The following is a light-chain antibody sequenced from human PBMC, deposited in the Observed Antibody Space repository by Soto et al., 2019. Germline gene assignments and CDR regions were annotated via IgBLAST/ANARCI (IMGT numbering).Light chain of an antibody. Sequence: DIQMTQSPSSLSASLGDRVIITCRATQDISNYLAWYQQKPGKVPKLLIYAASTLQSGVPSRFSGSGSGTDLTLTISSLQPEDVATFYCQEYKSAPLAFGAGTKVDI. CDR1: QDISNY. J-gene: IGKJ4*01. CDR3: QEYKSAPLA. CDR2: AAS. V-gene: IGKV1-27*01.